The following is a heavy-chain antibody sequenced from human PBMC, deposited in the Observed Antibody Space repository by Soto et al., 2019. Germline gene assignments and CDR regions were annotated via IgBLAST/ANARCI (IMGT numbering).Heavy chain of an antibody. J-gene: IGHJ4*02. Sequence: PSETLSLTCAVYGESFSGHIWTWIRQTPGKGLQWIGQINRGSASYNPSLKSRVTISVDTSKNQFSLKLSSVTAADTAVYYCARDLSISRFDYWGQGTLVTVSS. D-gene: IGHD3-3*02. CDR2: INRGSA. CDR3: ARDLSISRFDY. V-gene: IGHV4-34*01. CDR1: GESFSGHI.